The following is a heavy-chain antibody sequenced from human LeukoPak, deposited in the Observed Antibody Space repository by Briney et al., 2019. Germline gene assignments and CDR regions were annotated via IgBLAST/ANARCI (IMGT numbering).Heavy chain of an antibody. V-gene: IGHV4-59*11. CDR2: IYYSGST. D-gene: IGHD3-9*01. Sequence: SETLSLTCTVSGGSISSHYWSWIRQPPGKGLEWIGYIYYSGSTNYNPSLKSRVTISVDTSKNQFSLKLSSVTAADTAVYYCAGIRYFHWLQLDHWFDPWGQGTLVTVSS. J-gene: IGHJ5*02. CDR3: AGIRYFHWLQLDHWFDP. CDR1: GGSISSHY.